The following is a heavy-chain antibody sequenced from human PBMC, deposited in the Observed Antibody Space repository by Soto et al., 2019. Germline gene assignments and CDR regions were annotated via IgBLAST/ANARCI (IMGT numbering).Heavy chain of an antibody. V-gene: IGHV4-59*08. D-gene: IGHD3-10*01. J-gene: IGHJ6*03. CDR1: SGSISTYY. Sequence: SETLSLTCTVSSGSISTYYWSWIRQPPGKGLEWIGYIYYSGSTNYNPSLKSRVTISVDTSKNQFSLKLSSVTAADTAVYYCARLYGSGSYRYYYYMDVWGKGTTVTVSS. CDR3: ARLYGSGSYRYYYYMDV. CDR2: IYYSGST.